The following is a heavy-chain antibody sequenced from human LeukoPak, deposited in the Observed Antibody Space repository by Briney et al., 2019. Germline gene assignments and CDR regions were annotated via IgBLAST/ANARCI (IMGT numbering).Heavy chain of an antibody. J-gene: IGHJ4*02. V-gene: IGHV3-7*03. CDR1: GFTFSSYW. CDR2: IKQDGSEK. CDR3: AKVLSRQYGSGSYPFDY. D-gene: IGHD3-10*01. Sequence: PGGSLRLSCAASGFTFSSYWMSWVRQAPGKGLEWVANIKQDGSEKYYVDSVKGRFTISRDNSKNTLYLQMNSLGVEDTAVYYCAKVLSRQYGSGSYPFDYWGQGTLVTVSS.